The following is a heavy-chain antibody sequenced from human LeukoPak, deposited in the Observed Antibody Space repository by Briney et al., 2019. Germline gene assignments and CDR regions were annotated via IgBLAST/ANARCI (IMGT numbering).Heavy chain of an antibody. CDR2: IYHSGST. V-gene: IGHV4-30-2*01. J-gene: IGHJ4*02. D-gene: IGHD5-18*01. Sequence: SQTLSLTCAVSGGSISSGGYSWSWIRQPPGKGLEWIGYIYHSGSTYYNPSLKSRVTISVDRSKNQFSLKLSSVTAADTAVYYCARVDTDGVYYFDYWGQGTLVTVSS. CDR1: GGSISSGGYS. CDR3: ARVDTDGVYYFDY.